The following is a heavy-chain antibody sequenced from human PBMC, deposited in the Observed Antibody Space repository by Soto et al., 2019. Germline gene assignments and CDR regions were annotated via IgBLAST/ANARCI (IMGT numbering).Heavy chain of an antibody. CDR3: ARSWGWSEVSEGLDP. D-gene: IGHD6-19*01. CDR2: IYYSGST. Sequence: QVQLQESGPGLVKPSQTLSLICTVSGGSISSGGYYWSWIRQHPGKGLEWIGYIYYSGSTYYNPSVKSRVTISVDTSKNQFSLKLSSVTAADTAVYYCARSWGWSEVSEGLDPWGQGTLVTVSS. V-gene: IGHV4-31*03. J-gene: IGHJ5*02. CDR1: GGSISSGGYY.